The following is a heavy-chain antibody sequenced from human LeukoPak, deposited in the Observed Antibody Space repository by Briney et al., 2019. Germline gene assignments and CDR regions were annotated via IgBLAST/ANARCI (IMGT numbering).Heavy chain of an antibody. V-gene: IGHV1-69*05. CDR1: GGTFSSYA. CDR2: IIPIFGTA. Sequence: ASVKVSCKASGGTFSSYAISWVRQAPGQGLEWMGGIIPIFGTANYAQKFQGRVTITTDESTSTAYMEPSSLRSEDTAVYYCARRGRSGYSPFDYWGQGTLVTVSS. CDR3: ARRGRSGYSPFDY. D-gene: IGHD3-22*01. J-gene: IGHJ4*02.